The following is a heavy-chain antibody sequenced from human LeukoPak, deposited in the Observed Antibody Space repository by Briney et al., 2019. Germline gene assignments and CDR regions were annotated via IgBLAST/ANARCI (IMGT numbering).Heavy chain of an antibody. CDR1: GGSISSYY. CDR2: IYTSGST. V-gene: IGHV4-4*09. Sequence: SETLSLTCTVSGGSISSYYWSWIRQPPGKGLEWLGYIYTSGSTNYNPSLKSRVTISVDTSKNQFSLKLSSVTAADTAVYYCARRSYYYGSGSYYTYFDYWGQGTLVTVSS. CDR3: ARRSYYYGSGSYYTYFDY. J-gene: IGHJ4*02. D-gene: IGHD3-10*01.